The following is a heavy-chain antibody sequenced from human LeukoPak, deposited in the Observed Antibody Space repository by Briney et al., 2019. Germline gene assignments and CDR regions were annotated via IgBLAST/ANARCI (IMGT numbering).Heavy chain of an antibody. D-gene: IGHD3-3*01. J-gene: IGHJ6*03. V-gene: IGHV4-61*02. CDR2: IYTSGST. CDR3: ARDPTYYDFWSGSRYYYMDV. Sequence: SQTLSLTCTVSGGSISSGSYYWSWLRQPAGKGLEWIGRIYTSGSTNYNPSLKSRVTISVDTSKNQFSLKLSSVTAADTAVYYCARDPTYYDFWSGSRYYYMDVWGKGTTVTVSS. CDR1: GGSISSGSYY.